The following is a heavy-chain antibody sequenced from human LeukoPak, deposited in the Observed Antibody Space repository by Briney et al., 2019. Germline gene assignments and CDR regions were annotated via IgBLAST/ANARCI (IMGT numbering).Heavy chain of an antibody. V-gene: IGHV4-59*03. J-gene: IGHJ4*02. CDR3: GVDTPFFDY. CDR1: GGSISSYY. CDR2: IYYSGNT. Sequence: SETLSLTCTVSGGSISSYYWSWLRQPPGKGLEWIGYIYYSGNTKYNPSLKSRVTISVDTSKNQFSRKLSSVTAAVTAVYYCGVDTPFFDYWGQGTLVTVSS. D-gene: IGHD5-18*01.